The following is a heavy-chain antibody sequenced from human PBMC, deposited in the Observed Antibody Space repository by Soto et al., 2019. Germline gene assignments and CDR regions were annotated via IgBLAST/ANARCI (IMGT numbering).Heavy chain of an antibody. J-gene: IGHJ4*02. CDR3: AKDRPAYNWTPEGLDDY. CDR2: ISGSGGST. CDR1: GFTFSSYA. Sequence: GGSLRLSCAASGFTFSSYAMSWVRQAPGKGLEWVSAISGSGGSTYYADSVKGRFTISRDNSKNTLYLQMNSLRAEDTAVYYCAKDRPAYNWTPEGLDDYWGQGTLVTVSS. V-gene: IGHV3-23*01. D-gene: IGHD1-20*01.